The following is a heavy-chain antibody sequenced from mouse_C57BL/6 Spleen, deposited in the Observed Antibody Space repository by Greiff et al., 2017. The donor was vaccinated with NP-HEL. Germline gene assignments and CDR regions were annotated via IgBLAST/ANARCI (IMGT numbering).Heavy chain of an antibody. J-gene: IGHJ2*01. CDR1: GYSITSGYY. V-gene: IGHV3-6*01. CDR3: ARTAQPPFDY. D-gene: IGHD3-2*02. Sequence: DVKLQESGPGLVKPSQSLSLTCSVTGYSITSGYYWNWIRQFPGNKLEWMGYISYDGSNNYNPSLKNRISITRDTSKNQFFLKLNSVTTEDTATYYCARTAQPPFDYWGQGTTLTVSS. CDR2: ISYDGSN.